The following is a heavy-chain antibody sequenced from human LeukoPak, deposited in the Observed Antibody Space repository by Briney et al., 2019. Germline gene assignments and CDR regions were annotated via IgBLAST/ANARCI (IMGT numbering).Heavy chain of an antibody. D-gene: IGHD3-3*01. V-gene: IGHV3-9*01. CDR3: ATHSDFWSGYPDAFDI. CDR1: GFTFDGYA. Sequence: GRSLRLSCAASGFTFDGYAMRWVRQAPGKGLEWVSGISGNSGSIDYADSVKGRFTISRDNAKNSLYLQMNNLSAEDTAVYYCATHSDFWSGYPDAFDIWGQGTMVTVSS. CDR2: ISGNSGSI. J-gene: IGHJ3*02.